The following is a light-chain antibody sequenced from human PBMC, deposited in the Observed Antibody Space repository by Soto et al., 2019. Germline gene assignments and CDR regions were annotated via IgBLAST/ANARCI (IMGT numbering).Light chain of an antibody. CDR3: QHFKSFPIT. CDR2: AAS. J-gene: IGKJ5*01. V-gene: IGKV1-39*02. CDR1: QSISSY. Sequence: DLPMNQYTSFPSAFVRGRVTIHWLAIQSISSYLNWYQQKPGKAPKLLIYAASGLQSGVPSRFSGSGSGTDFTLTISSLQPEDVATYYCQHFKSFPITFGQGTLLEIK.